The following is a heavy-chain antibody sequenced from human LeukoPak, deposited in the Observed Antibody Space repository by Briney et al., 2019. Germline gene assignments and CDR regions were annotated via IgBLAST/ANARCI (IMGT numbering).Heavy chain of an antibody. Sequence: GGSLRLSCTASGFTFDDYAMHWVRQAPGKGLEWVSGISWNSGNMVYADSVKGRFTVSRDNANNSLYLQMNSLRAEDTAVYYCARDRYCSSTSCSDAFDIWGQGTMVTVSS. J-gene: IGHJ3*02. D-gene: IGHD2-2*01. CDR1: GFTFDDYA. V-gene: IGHV3-9*01. CDR2: ISWNSGNM. CDR3: ARDRYCSSTSCSDAFDI.